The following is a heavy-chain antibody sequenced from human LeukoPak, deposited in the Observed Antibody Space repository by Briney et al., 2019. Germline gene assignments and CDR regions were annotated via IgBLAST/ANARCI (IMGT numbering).Heavy chain of an antibody. CDR1: GYTFTGYY. J-gene: IGHJ4*02. D-gene: IGHD4-17*01. CDR2: ISAYNGNT. CDR3: AREITVTTTAFDY. V-gene: IGHV1-18*04. Sequence: GASVKVSCKASGYTFTGYYMHWVRQAPGQGLEWMGWISAYNGNTNYAQKLQGRVTMTTDTSTSTAYMELRSLRSDDTAVYYCAREITVTTTAFDYWGQGTLVTVSS.